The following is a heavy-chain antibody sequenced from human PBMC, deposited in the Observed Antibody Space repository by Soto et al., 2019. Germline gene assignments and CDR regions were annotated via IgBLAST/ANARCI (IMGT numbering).Heavy chain of an antibody. J-gene: IGHJ4*02. Sequence: QVQLQESGPGLVKPSETLSLTCTVSGGSISSYYWSWIRQPPGKGLEWIGYIYYSGSTNYNTSLKSRVTISVDQSKNQFSLKLSSVTAADTAVYYCARAYGDYVFDYWGQGTLVTVSS. CDR1: GGSISSYY. CDR2: IYYSGST. V-gene: IGHV4-59*01. CDR3: ARAYGDYVFDY. D-gene: IGHD4-17*01.